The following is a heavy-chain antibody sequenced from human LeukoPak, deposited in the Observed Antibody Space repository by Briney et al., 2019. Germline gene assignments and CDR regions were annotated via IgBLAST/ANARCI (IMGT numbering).Heavy chain of an antibody. Sequence: VSVKVSCKASGYTFTGYYMHWVRQAPGQGLEWIGWINPNSGGTNYAQKFQGWVTMTRDTSISTAYMELSRLRSDDTAVYYCARDRAPTRYSSGLFYWGQGTLVTVSS. CDR2: INPNSGGT. CDR3: ARDRAPTRYSSGLFY. CDR1: GYTFTGYY. V-gene: IGHV1-2*04. D-gene: IGHD6-19*01. J-gene: IGHJ4*02.